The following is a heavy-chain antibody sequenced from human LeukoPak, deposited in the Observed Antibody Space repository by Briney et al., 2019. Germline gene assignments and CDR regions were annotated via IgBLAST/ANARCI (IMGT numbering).Heavy chain of an antibody. V-gene: IGHV1-18*01. CDR3: ARDTLPHYDILTGYYADFDY. D-gene: IGHD3-9*01. CDR1: GYTFTSYG. Sequence: ASVKVSCKASGYTFTSYGISWVRQAPGQGLEWMGWISAYNGNTNYAQKLQGRVTMTTDTSTSTAYMELRSLRSDDTAVYYCARDTLPHYDILTGYYADFDYWGQGTLVTVSS. CDR2: ISAYNGNT. J-gene: IGHJ4*02.